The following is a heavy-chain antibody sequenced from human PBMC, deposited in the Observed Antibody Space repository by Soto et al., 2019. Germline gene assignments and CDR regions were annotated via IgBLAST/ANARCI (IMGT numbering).Heavy chain of an antibody. V-gene: IGHV3-11*01. J-gene: IGHJ4*02. CDR3: ARGYSYGFSDY. CDR2: ISSSGSTI. D-gene: IGHD5-18*01. Sequence: QVQLVESGGGLVKPGGSLRLSCAASGFTFSDYYMSWIRQAPGKGLEWVSYISSSGSTIYHADSGKGRFTISRDNAEKSLYLQINSLRAEDTAVYYCARGYSYGFSDYWGQGTLVTVSS. CDR1: GFTFSDYY.